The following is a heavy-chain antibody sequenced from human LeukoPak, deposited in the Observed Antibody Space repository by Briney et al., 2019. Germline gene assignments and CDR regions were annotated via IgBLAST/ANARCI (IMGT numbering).Heavy chain of an antibody. CDR2: ISSSSSYI. CDR3: ARASKWELRSFDY. CDR1: GFTFSSYS. D-gene: IGHD1-26*01. J-gene: IGHJ4*02. Sequence: PGGSLRLSCAASGFTFSSYSMNWVRQAPGKGLEWVSSISSSSSYIYYADSVKGRFTISRDNAKNSLYLQMNSLRAEDTAVYYCARASKWELRSFDYWGQGTLVIVSS. V-gene: IGHV3-21*01.